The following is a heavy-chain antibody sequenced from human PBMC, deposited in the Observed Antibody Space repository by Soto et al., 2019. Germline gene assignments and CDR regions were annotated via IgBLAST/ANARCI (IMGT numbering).Heavy chain of an antibody. V-gene: IGHV4-34*01. CDR3: AREGSFTMVRGEDYYGMDV. D-gene: IGHD3-10*01. CDR2: INHSGST. J-gene: IGHJ6*02. CDR1: GVSFRGYY. Sequence: SETLSLTCAVYGVSFRGYYWSWIRQPPGKGLEWIGEINHSGSTNYNPSLKSRVTISVDTSKNQFSLKLSSVTAADTAVYYCAREGSFTMVRGEDYYGMDVWGQGTTVTVSS.